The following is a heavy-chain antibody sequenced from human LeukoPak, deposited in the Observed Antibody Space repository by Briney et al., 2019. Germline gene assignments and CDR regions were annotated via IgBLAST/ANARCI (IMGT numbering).Heavy chain of an antibody. Sequence: SETLSLTCSVSGGSTTSSSYYWGWIRQHPGKGLEWIGSIYYSGSTCYNPSLKSRVTISVDTSRNQFSLNLTSVTAADTAVYYCARSRGGINWFDPWGQGTLVTVTS. D-gene: IGHD1-26*01. V-gene: IGHV4-39*01. J-gene: IGHJ5*02. CDR2: IYYSGST. CDR1: GGSTTSSSYY. CDR3: ARSRGGINWFDP.